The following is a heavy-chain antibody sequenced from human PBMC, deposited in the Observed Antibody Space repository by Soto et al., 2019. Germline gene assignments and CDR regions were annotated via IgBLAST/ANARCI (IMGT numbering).Heavy chain of an antibody. CDR1: GFTFNNYG. D-gene: IGHD1-26*01. J-gene: IGHJ3*02. CDR2: IWYDGSNK. CDR3: ARGSGTYLSAAFDI. V-gene: IGHV3-33*01. Sequence: PGGSLRLSCAASGFTFNNYGMHWVRQAPGKGLEWVAVIWYDGSNKYYVDSVKGRFTISRDNSKNTLYLQMNSLRAEDTAVYYCARGSGTYLSAAFDIWGQGTMVTVSS.